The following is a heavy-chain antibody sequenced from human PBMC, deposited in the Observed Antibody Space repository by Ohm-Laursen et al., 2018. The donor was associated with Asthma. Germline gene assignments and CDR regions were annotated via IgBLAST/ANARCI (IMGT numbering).Heavy chain of an antibody. J-gene: IGHJ6*02. Sequence: ESLRISCKGSGYSFTSYWIGWVRQMPGKGLEWMGVIYPGDSDTRYSPSFQGQVTISADKSISTAYLQWSSLKASDTAMYYCARANNWNANYYYYGMDVRGQGTTVTVSS. CDR1: GYSFTSYW. CDR3: ARANNWNANYYYYGMDV. D-gene: IGHD1-20*01. CDR2: IYPGDSDT. V-gene: IGHV5-51*01.